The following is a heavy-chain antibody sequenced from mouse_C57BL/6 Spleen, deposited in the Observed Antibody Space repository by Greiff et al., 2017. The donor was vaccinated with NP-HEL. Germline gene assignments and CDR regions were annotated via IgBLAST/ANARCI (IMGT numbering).Heavy chain of an antibody. J-gene: IGHJ4*01. V-gene: IGHV1-61*01. Sequence: QVQLQQPGAELVRPGSSVKLSCKASGYTFTSYWMDWVKQRPGQGLEWIGNIYPSDSETHYNQKFKDKATLTVDKSSITAYMQLSSLTSEDSAVYYCARSDYYSNLYYAMDYWGQGTSVTVSS. D-gene: IGHD2-5*01. CDR1: GYTFTSYW. CDR2: IYPSDSET. CDR3: ARSDYYSNLYYAMDY.